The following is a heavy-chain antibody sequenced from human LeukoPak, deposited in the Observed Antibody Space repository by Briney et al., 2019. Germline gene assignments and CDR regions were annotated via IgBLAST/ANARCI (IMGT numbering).Heavy chain of an antibody. CDR2: IYYSGST. V-gene: IGHV4-30-4*01. Sequence: SETLSLTCTVSGGSISSNDYYWSWIRQPPGKGLEWIGYIYYSGSTYYNPSLKSRLTISADTSKNQFSLKLRSVTAADTAVYYCARETHDPTMVRGVVDYWGRGTLITVSS. D-gene: IGHD3-10*01. J-gene: IGHJ4*02. CDR1: GGSISSNDYY. CDR3: ARETHDPTMVRGVVDY.